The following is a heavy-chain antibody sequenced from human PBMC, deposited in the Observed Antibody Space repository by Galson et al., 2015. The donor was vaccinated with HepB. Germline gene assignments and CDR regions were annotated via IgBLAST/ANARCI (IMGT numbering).Heavy chain of an antibody. J-gene: IGHJ4*02. Sequence: SLRLSCAASGFTFSSYSMNWVRQAPGKGLEWVSSISSSSSYIYYADSVKGRFTISRDNAKNSLYLQMNSLRAEDTAVYYCAIAPADLVVPAAQFDSWGQGTLVTVSS. CDR2: ISSSSSYI. CDR3: AIAPADLVVPAAQFDS. D-gene: IGHD2-2*01. V-gene: IGHV3-21*01. CDR1: GFTFSSYS.